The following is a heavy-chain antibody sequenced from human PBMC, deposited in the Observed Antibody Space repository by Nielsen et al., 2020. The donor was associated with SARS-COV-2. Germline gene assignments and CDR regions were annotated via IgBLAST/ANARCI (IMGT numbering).Heavy chain of an antibody. CDR1: GFIFSSYA. Sequence: GESLKISCVGSGFIFSSYAMHWVRQAPGKGLVWVAVIWFDGSPEYYADSVKGRFTISRDDSKNTLYLQMNSLRADDTAVYYCARYDYGGNAAEDYGMDVWGRGTTVTVSS. V-gene: IGHV3-33*08. J-gene: IGHJ6*01. CDR3: ARYDYGGNAAEDYGMDV. CDR2: IWFDGSPE. D-gene: IGHD4-23*01.